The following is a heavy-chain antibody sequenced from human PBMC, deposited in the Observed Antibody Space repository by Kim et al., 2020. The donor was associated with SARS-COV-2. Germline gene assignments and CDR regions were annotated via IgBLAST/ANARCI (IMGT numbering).Heavy chain of an antibody. V-gene: IGHV3-11*04. J-gene: IGHJ4*02. CDR3: LRDGYCSSTSCYADY. D-gene: IGHD2-2*03. Sequence: DSGRGRFTSSRDNAKNPRYLQMNSLGAEDTAVYYCLRDGYCSSTSCYADYWGQGTLVTVSS.